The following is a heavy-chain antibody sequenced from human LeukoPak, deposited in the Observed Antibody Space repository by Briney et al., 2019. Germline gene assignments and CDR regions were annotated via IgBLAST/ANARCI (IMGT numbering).Heavy chain of an antibody. CDR2: ISTSGST. CDR3: ARDPDYGDAFDI. V-gene: IGHV4-4*07. J-gene: IGHJ3*02. Sequence: SDTLSLTRTVSGDSLSSYYWSWTRQPAGKGLEGIGRISTSGSTKYNPSLTRRVTMSHDTTNNQFPQKLGHLTTAVQAVYYRARDPDYGDAFDIWGQGTMVTVSS. D-gene: IGHD4-17*01. CDR1: GDSLSSYY.